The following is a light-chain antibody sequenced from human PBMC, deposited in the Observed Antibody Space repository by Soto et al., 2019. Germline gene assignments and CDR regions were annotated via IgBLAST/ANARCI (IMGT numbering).Light chain of an antibody. CDR2: GAS. CDR1: QSISSN. Sequence: MTQSPSSLSASVGDRVTITCRASQSISSNLAWYQQKPGQAPRLLIYGASTRATGIPDRFSGSGSGTEFTLTISSLQSEDFAVYFCQQYKNLPQTFGQGTKVDNK. V-gene: IGKV3D-15*01. CDR3: QQYKNLPQT. J-gene: IGKJ1*01.